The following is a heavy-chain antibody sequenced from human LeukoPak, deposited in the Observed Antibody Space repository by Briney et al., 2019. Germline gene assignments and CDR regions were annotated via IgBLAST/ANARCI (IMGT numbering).Heavy chain of an antibody. J-gene: IGHJ4*01. D-gene: IGHD6-13*01. CDR1: GFTFSDYW. V-gene: IGHV3-7*01. Sequence: GGSLRLSCAVSGFTFSDYWMNWVRQAPGKGLEWVASIHLNGGEKSYVDSVKGRFTISRDNPKYSLYLQMSSLRAEDTGVYYCARDGAAAGLYFDLWGQGTLVTVSS. CDR2: IHLNGGEK. CDR3: ARDGAAAGLYFDL.